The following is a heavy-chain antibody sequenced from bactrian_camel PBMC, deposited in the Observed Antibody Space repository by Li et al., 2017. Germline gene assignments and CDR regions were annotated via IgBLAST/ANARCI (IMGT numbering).Heavy chain of an antibody. CDR1: TGTFRSAC. D-gene: IGHD3*01. Sequence: VQLVESGGGLVQPGGSLRLSCAARTGTFRSACMGWIRQVSGKEREGVAGISSVGTTTYADTVKGRFTISRDNAKNTLYLQMNSLKPDDTAMYYCAADWTPRPFYSLREADYGYWGQGTQVTVS. V-gene: IGHV3S53*01. J-gene: IGHJ4*01. CDR2: ISSVGTT. CDR3: AADWTPRPFYSLREADYGY.